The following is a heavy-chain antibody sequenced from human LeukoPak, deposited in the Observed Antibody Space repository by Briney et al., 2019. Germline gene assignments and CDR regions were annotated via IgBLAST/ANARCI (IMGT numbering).Heavy chain of an antibody. CDR1: GGSISSGGYY. J-gene: IGHJ6*03. V-gene: IGHV4-30-2*01. D-gene: IGHD1-14*01. CDR3: ASAYPGYYYYYMDV. Sequence: SQTLSLTCTVSGGSISSGGYYWSWIRQPPGKGLEWIGYIYHSGSTYYNPSLKSRVTISVDRSKNQFPLKLSSVTAADTAVYYCASAYPGYYYYYMDVWGKGTTVTVSS. CDR2: IYHSGST.